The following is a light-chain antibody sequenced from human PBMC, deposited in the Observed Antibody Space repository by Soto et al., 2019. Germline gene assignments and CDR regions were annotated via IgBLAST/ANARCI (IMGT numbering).Light chain of an antibody. V-gene: IGLV2-8*01. CDR2: GVT. J-gene: IGLJ1*01. CDR3: SSYIGIGNSLV. Sequence: QSVLTQPPSASGSPGQSVTISCTGTSSDIGGYLYVSWYQQHPGKAPKLMIYGVTKRPSGVPDRFSGSKSGNTASLTVSGPQAEDEADYYCSSYIGIGNSLVFGTGTKLTVL. CDR1: SSDIGGYLY.